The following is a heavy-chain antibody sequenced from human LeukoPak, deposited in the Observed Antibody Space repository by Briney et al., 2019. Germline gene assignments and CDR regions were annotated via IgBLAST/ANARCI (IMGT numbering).Heavy chain of an antibody. D-gene: IGHD2-15*01. CDR3: AREGSRYCSGGNCPFDY. CDR2: ISSGGSTI. CDR1: GFTFSDYH. J-gene: IGHJ4*02. Sequence: PGGSLRLSCAASGFTFSDYHMSWIRQAPGKGLEWVSYISSGGSTIYYADSVEGRFTISRDNAKNSLYLQMNSLRAEDTAVYYCAREGSRYCSGGNCPFDYWGQGTLVTVSS. V-gene: IGHV3-11*01.